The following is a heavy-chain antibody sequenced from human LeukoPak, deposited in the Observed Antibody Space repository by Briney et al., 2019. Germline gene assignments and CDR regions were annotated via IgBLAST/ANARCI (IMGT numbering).Heavy chain of an antibody. CDR2: ISCYNGNT. D-gene: IGHD3-22*01. Sequence: ASVKVSCKASGYTFTKYGITWVRQAPGQGLEWMGWISCYNGNTNYAQKLQGRVTMTTDTSTSTAYMELRSLRSDDTAVYYCARHRKKDDSSGWAFDIWGQGTMVTVSS. CDR3: ARHRKKDDSSGWAFDI. CDR1: GYTFTKYG. J-gene: IGHJ3*02. V-gene: IGHV1-18*01.